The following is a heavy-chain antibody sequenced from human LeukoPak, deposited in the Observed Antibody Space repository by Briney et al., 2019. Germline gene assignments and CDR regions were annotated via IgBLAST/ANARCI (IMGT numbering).Heavy chain of an antibody. J-gene: IGHJ4*02. Sequence: SETLSLTCAVYGGSFSGYYWSWIRQPPGKGLEWIGEINHSGSTNYNPSLKSRVTISVDTSKNQFSLKLSSVTAADTAVYYCARLGGRSDYWGQGTLVTVSS. CDR3: ARLGGRSDY. CDR2: INHSGST. V-gene: IGHV4-34*01. D-gene: IGHD2-15*01. CDR1: GGSFSGYY.